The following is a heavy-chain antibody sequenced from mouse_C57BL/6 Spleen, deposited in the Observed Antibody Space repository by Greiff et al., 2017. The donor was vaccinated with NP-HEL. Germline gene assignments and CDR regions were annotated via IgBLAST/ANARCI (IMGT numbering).Heavy chain of an antibody. V-gene: IGHV1-82*01. CDR1: GYAFSSSW. CDR2: IYPGDGDT. CDR3: AREGDYYGSSYAWFAY. J-gene: IGHJ3*01. D-gene: IGHD1-1*01. Sequence: QVQLQQSGPELVKPGASVKISCKASGYAFSSSWLNWVKQRPGKGLEWIGRIYPGDGDTNYNGKFKGKATLTADKSSSTAYMQLSSLTSADAAVYFCAREGDYYGSSYAWFAYWGQGTLVTVSA.